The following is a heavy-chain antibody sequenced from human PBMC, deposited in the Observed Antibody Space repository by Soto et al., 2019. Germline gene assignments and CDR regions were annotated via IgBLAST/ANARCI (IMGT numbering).Heavy chain of an antibody. Sequence: PSETLSLTCTVSGGSISSYYWGWIRQPPGKRLEWIGYIHYSGSTNYNPSLMSRVTISVDTPKNQFPRKVNSMTAADTAIYYCARGGVAARKGRWYDPWGQGTLVTVSS. V-gene: IGHV4-59*01. CDR3: ARGGVAARKGRWYDP. D-gene: IGHD6-25*01. J-gene: IGHJ5*02. CDR2: IHYSGST. CDR1: GGSISSYY.